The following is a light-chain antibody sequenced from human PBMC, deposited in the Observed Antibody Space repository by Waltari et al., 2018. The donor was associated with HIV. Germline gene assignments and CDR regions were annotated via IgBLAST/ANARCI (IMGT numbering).Light chain of an antibody. V-gene: IGLV2-14*01. J-gene: IGLJ1*01. CDR2: DVS. CDR3: SSYTSSSTLV. CDR1: SSDVGGYND. Sequence: QSALTQPASVSGSPGPSITISCTGTSSDVGGYNDVSWYQQHPGKAPKLMIYDVSNRPSGVSNRFSGSKSGNTASLTISGLQAEDEADYYCSSYTSSSTLVFGTGTKVTVL.